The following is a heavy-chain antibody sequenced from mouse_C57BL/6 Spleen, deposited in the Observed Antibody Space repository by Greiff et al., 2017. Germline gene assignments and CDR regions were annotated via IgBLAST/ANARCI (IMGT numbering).Heavy chain of an antibody. D-gene: IGHD3-2*02. CDR1: GFNIKNTY. CDR3: ARSGRGSYYAMDY. Sequence: EVQLVESVAELVRPGASVKLSCTASGFNIKNTYMHWVKQRPEQGLEWIGRIEPANGNTKYDSKFQGKATLTADTSSNTAYLQLSSLTSEDTAIYYCARSGRGSYYAMDYWGQGTSVTVSS. CDR2: IEPANGNT. V-gene: IGHV14-3*01. J-gene: IGHJ4*01.